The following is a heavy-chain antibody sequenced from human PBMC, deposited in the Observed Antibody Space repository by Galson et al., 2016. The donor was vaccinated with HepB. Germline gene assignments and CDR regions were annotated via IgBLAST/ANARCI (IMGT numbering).Heavy chain of an antibody. V-gene: IGHV5-10-1*01. Sequence: QSGAEVKKPGESLRISCKGSGYNFPNYWITWVRQMPGKGLEWMGRIDPSDSYINYSPSFQGPVTISVDKSINTAYLQWSSLKASDIAMYYCARHGGKGGSGWDFDGFDIWGQGTMVTVSS. CDR3: ARHGGKGGSGWDFDGFDI. J-gene: IGHJ3*02. CDR1: GYNFPNYW. D-gene: IGHD6-19*01. CDR2: IDPSDSYI.